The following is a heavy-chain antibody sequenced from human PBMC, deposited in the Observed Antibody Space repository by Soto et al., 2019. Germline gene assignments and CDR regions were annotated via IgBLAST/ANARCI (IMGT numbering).Heavy chain of an antibody. V-gene: IGHV4-34*01. Sequence: SETLSLTCAVYGVSFSGYYWSWIRQPPGKGLEWIGEINHSGSTNYNPSLRSRVTISVDTSKNQFSLKLSSVTAADTAVYYCARALRIVVVPAATYYYYYGMDVWGQGTTVTVSS. CDR2: INHSGST. CDR3: ARALRIVVVPAATYYYYYGMDV. D-gene: IGHD2-2*01. J-gene: IGHJ6*02. CDR1: GVSFSGYY.